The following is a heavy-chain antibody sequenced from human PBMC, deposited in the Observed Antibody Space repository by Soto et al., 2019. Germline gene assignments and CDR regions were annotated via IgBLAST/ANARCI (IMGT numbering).Heavy chain of an antibody. CDR2: ISFNGGST. D-gene: IGHD6-6*01. V-gene: IGHV3-23*01. CDR1: GFTFSSFA. CDR3: ENERNSSYSSGSDX. J-gene: IGHJ4*02. Sequence: EGSLRLSCAASGFTFSSFAMGWVRQAPGKCLEWVSSISFNGGSTYYADSVKGRFTISRDNSKNILYLHMISLRAEDTAVYYCENERNSSYSSGSDXWGQGTLGPVSX.